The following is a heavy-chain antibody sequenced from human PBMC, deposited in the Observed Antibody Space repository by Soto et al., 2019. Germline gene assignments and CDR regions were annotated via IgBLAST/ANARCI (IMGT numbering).Heavy chain of an antibody. D-gene: IGHD2-21*02. CDR1: GYTFTSYG. CDR3: ARDTEEEGAVVTFDY. Sequence: ASVKVSCKASGYTFTSYGISWVRQAPGQGLEWMGWISAYNGNTNYAQKLQGRVTMTTDTSTSTAYMELRSLRSDDTAVYYCARDTEEEGAVVTFDYWGQGTLVTVSS. J-gene: IGHJ4*02. V-gene: IGHV1-18*01. CDR2: ISAYNGNT.